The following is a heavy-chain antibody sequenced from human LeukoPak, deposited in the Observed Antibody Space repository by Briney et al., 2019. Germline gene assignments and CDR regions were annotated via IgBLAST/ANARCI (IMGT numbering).Heavy chain of an antibody. CDR3: ARDWIQLWSFDY. CDR1: GFTFSSYS. D-gene: IGHD5-18*01. V-gene: IGHV3-7*01. CDR2: IKQDGSEK. J-gene: IGHJ4*02. Sequence: GGSLRLSCAASGFTFSSYSMNWVRQAPGKGLEWVANIKQDGSEKYYVDSVKGRFTISRDNAKNSLYLQMNSLRAEDTAVYYCARDWIQLWSFDYWGQGTLVTVSS.